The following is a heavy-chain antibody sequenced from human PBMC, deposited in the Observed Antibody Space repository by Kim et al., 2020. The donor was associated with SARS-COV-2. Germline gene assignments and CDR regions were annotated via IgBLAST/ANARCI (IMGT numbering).Heavy chain of an antibody. J-gene: IGHJ4*02. D-gene: IGHD3-3*01. Sequence: NPSLKSRVTISVDTSKNQFSLKLSSVTAADTAVYYCARGYFWSGYEAFDYWGQGTLVTVSS. CDR3: ARGYFWSGYEAFDY. V-gene: IGHV4-31*02.